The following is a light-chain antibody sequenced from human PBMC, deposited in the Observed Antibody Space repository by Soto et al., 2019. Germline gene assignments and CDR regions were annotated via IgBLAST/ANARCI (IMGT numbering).Light chain of an antibody. CDR1: QSVNNY. CDR2: DAS. CDR3: QQRSNWPPT. Sequence: EIVLTQSPATLSLSPGERATLSCRASQSVNNYLAWFQQKPGQAPRLLIYDASNRATGIPARFSGSGSGTDFTLTITSLEPEDFAVYYCQQRSNWPPTFGQGTNVEIK. J-gene: IGKJ1*01. V-gene: IGKV3-11*01.